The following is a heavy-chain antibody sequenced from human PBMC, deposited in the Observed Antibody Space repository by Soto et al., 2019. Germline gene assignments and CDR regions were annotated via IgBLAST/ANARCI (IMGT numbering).Heavy chain of an antibody. D-gene: IGHD2-2*01. J-gene: IGHJ6*02. V-gene: IGHV3-30*18. Sequence: PGGYLRLSCAASGFTFSSYGMHWVRQAPGKGLEWVAVISYDGSNKYYADSVKGRITISRDNSKNTLYLQMNSLRAEDTAVYYCAKDPIAIRAHLPSYYSYYGMDVWGQGTTVTVSS. CDR3: AKDPIAIRAHLPSYYSYYGMDV. CDR1: GFTFSSYG. CDR2: ISYDGSNK.